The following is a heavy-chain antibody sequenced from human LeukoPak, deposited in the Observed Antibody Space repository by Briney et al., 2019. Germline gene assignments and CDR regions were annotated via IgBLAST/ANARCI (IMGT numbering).Heavy chain of an antibody. J-gene: IGHJ4*02. CDR2: IYYTGTT. CDR1: GGSINSSSYY. V-gene: IGHV4-39*02. D-gene: IGHD6-19*01. CDR3: AREWLSVSHFDY. Sequence: SETLSLTCTVSGGSINSSSYYWGWIRQHPGQGLEWIGSIYYTGTTYYNPSLKSRVAISDDTSKNDFSLKLSSVTAADTAVYYCAREWLSVSHFDYWGQGTLVTVSS.